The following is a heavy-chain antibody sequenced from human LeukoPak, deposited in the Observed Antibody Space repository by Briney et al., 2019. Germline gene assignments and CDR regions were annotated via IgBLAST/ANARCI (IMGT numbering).Heavy chain of an antibody. CDR1: GGTFSSYA. Sequence: GASVKVSCKASGGTFSSYAISWVRQAPGQGLEWMGGIIPIFGTANSAQKFQGRVTITADESTSTAYMELSSLRSEDTAVYYCARERASVVTSAEYFQHWGQGTLVTVSS. CDR2: IIPIFGTA. D-gene: IGHD2-2*01. V-gene: IGHV1-69*01. CDR3: ARERASVVTSAEYFQH. J-gene: IGHJ1*01.